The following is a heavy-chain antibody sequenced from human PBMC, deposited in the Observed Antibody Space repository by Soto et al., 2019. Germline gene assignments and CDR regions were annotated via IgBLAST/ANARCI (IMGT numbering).Heavy chain of an antibody. D-gene: IGHD3-10*01. CDR1: GGSISSYY. Sequence: PSETLSLTCTVSGGSISSYYWSWIRQLPGKGLEWIGYIYYSGSTNYNPSLKSGVAISVDTSKNQFSLTLSSATVAATAVDNSARVPRLRGFDPWGQGTLVTVSS. J-gene: IGHJ5*02. V-gene: IGHV4-59*12. CDR2: IYYSGST. CDR3: ARVPRLRGFDP.